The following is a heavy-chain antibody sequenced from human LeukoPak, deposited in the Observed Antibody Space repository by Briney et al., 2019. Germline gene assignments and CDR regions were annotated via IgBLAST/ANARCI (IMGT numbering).Heavy chain of an antibody. CDR3: TGGGGYFDY. Sequence: GGSLRLSCAASGFTFSSFWMHWVRQAPGKRLVWVSRINSDGSSTTYADSVKGRFTISRDNAKNTLYLQINSLRGEDTAVYYCTGGGGYFDYWGQGTLVTVSS. D-gene: IGHD3-16*01. CDR2: INSDGSST. J-gene: IGHJ4*02. CDR1: GFTFSSFW. V-gene: IGHV3-74*01.